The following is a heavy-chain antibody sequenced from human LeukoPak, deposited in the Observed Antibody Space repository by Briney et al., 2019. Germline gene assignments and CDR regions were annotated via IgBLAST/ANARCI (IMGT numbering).Heavy chain of an antibody. J-gene: IGHJ4*02. CDR2: IQSKTDGGTT. CDR3: TTWSSQFDS. D-gene: IGHD6-6*01. V-gene: IGHV3-15*01. Sequence: GGSLRLSCAASGFTFSDTWMTWVRQAPGKGLECVGFIQSKTDGGTTDSATPVKGRFTVSRDDSKNTLYLQMNSLKTEDTAVYYCTTWSSQFDSWGQGTLATVSS. CDR1: GFTFSDTW.